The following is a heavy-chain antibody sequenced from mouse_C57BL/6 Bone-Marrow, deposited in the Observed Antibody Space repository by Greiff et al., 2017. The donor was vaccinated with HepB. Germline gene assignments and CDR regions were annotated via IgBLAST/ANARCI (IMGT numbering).Heavy chain of an antibody. Sequence: QVQLQQPGAELVRPGSSVKLSCKASGYTFTSYWMDWAKQRPGQGLEWIGNIYPSDSETHYNQKFKDKATLTVDKSSSTAYMQLSSLTSEDSAVYYCAGDYGSPAWFAYWGQETLVTVSA. D-gene: IGHD1-1*01. V-gene: IGHV1-61*01. J-gene: IGHJ3*01. CDR3: AGDYGSPAWFAY. CDR2: IYPSDSET. CDR1: GYTFTSYW.